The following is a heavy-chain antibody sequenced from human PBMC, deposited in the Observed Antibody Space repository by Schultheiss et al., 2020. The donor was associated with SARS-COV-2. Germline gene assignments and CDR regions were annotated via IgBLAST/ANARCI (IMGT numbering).Heavy chain of an antibody. CDR2: INPNSGDT. Sequence: ASVKVSCKASGYTFTSYGISWVRQAPGQGLEWMGWINPNSGDTDYAQKFQGRVTMTRDTSITTAYMELSRLRSDDTAVYYCARDNGKGANYFDYWGQGTLVTVSS. J-gene: IGHJ4*02. CDR1: GYTFTSYG. V-gene: IGHV1-2*02. D-gene: IGHD1-26*01. CDR3: ARDNGKGANYFDY.